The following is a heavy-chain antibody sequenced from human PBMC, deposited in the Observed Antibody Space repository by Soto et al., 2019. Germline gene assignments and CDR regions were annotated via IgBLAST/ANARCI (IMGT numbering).Heavy chain of an antibody. D-gene: IGHD4-17*01. CDR3: ARARGGDSGDYASLFDR. Sequence: SETLSLTCTVSGGSISSYYWSWIRQPAGKGLEWIGRIYTSGSTNYNPSLKSRVTISLDTSKNQFSLKVTSMTAADTAVYFCARARGGDSGDYASLFDRWGQGNLVTVSS. CDR1: GGSISSYY. CDR2: IYTSGST. J-gene: IGHJ5*02. V-gene: IGHV4-4*07.